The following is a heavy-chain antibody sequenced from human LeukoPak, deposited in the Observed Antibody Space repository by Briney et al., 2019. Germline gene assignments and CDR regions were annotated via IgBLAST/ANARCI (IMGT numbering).Heavy chain of an antibody. CDR2: INDSGST. J-gene: IGHJ5*02. CDR3: AKNNWFDP. V-gene: IGHV4-34*01. CDR1: GGSFSGHY. Sequence: SETLSLTCAVSGGSFSGHYWSWIRQPPGEGLEWIGEINDSGSTKYNPSLKNRVTISADTSKNQFSLKLSSVTAADTAVHYCAKNNWFDPWGQGTLVTVSS.